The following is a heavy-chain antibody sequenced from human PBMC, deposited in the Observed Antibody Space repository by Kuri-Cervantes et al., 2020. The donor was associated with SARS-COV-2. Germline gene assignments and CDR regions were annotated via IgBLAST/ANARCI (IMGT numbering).Heavy chain of an antibody. CDR3: ARYCGGKRPYFDY. D-gene: IGHD2-15*01. J-gene: IGHJ4*02. Sequence: GESLKISCTASGFTFDDYGMSWVRQAPGKGLEWVSGINWSDTSTGYADSVKGRFTISRDNAKNSVYLQMNSLRAEDTALYHCARYCGGKRPYFDYWGQGTLVTVSS. V-gene: IGHV3-20*01. CDR2: INWSDTST. CDR1: GFTFDDYG.